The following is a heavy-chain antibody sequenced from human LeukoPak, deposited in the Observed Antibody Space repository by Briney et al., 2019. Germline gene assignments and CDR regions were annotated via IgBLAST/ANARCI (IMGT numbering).Heavy chain of an antibody. CDR2: INQDGSEK. V-gene: IGHV3-7*01. D-gene: IGHD6-19*01. CDR3: ARPVAGRSFDC. J-gene: IGHJ4*02. CDR1: GFTFSSYA. Sequence: GGFLRLSCAASGFTFSSYAMSWVRQAPGKGLEWVASINQDGSEKYYVDSVKGRFTISKDNAKKSLYLQMNSLRAEDTAVYYCARPVAGRSFDCWGQGTLVTVSS.